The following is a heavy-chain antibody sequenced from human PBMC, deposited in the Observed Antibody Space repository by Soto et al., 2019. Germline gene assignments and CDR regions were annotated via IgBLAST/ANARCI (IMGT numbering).Heavy chain of an antibody. Sequence: GGSLRLSGAASGFTFSSYGIHWVRQAPGEGLVWVSRINSDGSSTSYADSVKGRFTISRDNAKNTLYLQMNSLRAEDTAVYYCARAQAWFDPWGQGTLVTVSS. CDR3: ARAQAWFDP. J-gene: IGHJ5*02. V-gene: IGHV3-74*01. CDR2: INSDGSST. CDR1: GFTFSSYG.